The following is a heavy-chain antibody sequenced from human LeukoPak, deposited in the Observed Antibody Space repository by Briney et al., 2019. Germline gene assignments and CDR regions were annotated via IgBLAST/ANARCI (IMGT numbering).Heavy chain of an antibody. J-gene: IGHJ5*02. V-gene: IGHV4-34*01. CDR3: ARERDCSSTSCPFDP. CDR2: INHSGST. Sequence: PSETLSLTCTVSGGSISGYYWTWIRQPPGKGLEWIGEINHSGSTNYNPSLKSRVTISVDTSKNQFSLKLSSVTAADTAVYYCARERDCSSTSCPFDPWGQGTLVTVSS. CDR1: GGSISGYY. D-gene: IGHD2-2*01.